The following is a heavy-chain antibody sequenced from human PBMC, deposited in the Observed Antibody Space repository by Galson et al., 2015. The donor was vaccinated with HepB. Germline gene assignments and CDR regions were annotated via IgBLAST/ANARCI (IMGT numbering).Heavy chain of an antibody. CDR1: GGSISSYY. CDR3: ARAPRIYCSSTSCRFFPY. V-gene: IGHV4-34*01. Sequence: SETLSLTCTVSGGSISSYYWSWIRQPPGKGLEWIGEINHSGSTNYNPSLKSRVTISVDTSKNQFSLKLSSVTAADTAVYYCARAPRIYCSSTSCRFFPYWGQGTLVTVSS. D-gene: IGHD2-2*01. J-gene: IGHJ4*02. CDR2: INHSGST.